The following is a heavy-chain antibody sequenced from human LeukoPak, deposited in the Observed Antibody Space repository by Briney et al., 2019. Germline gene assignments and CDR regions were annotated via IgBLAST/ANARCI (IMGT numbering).Heavy chain of an antibody. CDR1: GGSFSGYY. CDR3: ASLVVGSSLVWFDP. J-gene: IGHJ5*02. CDR2: INHSGST. D-gene: IGHD6-13*01. V-gene: IGHV4-34*01. Sequence: SETLSLTCTVYGGSFSGYYWSWIRQPPGKGLGWIGEINHSGSTNYNPSLKSRVTISVDTSKNQFSLKLSSVTAADTAVYYCASLVVGSSLVWFDPWGQGTLVTVSS.